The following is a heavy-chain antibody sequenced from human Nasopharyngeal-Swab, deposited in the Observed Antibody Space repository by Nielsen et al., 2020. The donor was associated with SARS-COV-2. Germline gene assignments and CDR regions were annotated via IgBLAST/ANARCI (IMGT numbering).Heavy chain of an antibody. Sequence: GGSLRLSCETSGFTFDDYALYRVRQAQGKGLEWVSGISWNGNIRGHADPLEGRLTISRDNAKSSLYLQMNSLRVEDTALYYCARENNWEALRYIDLWGRGTLVTVSS. D-gene: IGHD1-20*01. CDR1: GFTFDDYA. CDR2: ISWNGNIR. J-gene: IGHJ2*01. V-gene: IGHV3-9*01. CDR3: ARENNWEALRYIDL.